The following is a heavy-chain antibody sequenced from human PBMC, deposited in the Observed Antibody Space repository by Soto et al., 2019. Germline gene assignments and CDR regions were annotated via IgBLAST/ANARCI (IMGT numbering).Heavy chain of an antibody. J-gene: IGHJ3*02. CDR3: AKNMITFGGVIVTDAFDI. CDR2: ISYDGSNK. CDR1: GFTFSSYG. Sequence: QVQLVESGGGVVQPGRSLRLSCAASGFTFSSYGMHWVRQAPGKGLEWVAVISYDGSNKYYADSVKGRFTISRDNSKNTLYLQMNSLRAEDTAVYYCAKNMITFGGVIVTDAFDIWGQGTMVTVSS. V-gene: IGHV3-30*18. D-gene: IGHD3-16*02.